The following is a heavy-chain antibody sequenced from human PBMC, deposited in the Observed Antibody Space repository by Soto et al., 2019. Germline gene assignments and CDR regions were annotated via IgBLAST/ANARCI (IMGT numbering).Heavy chain of an antibody. V-gene: IGHV3-11*06. CDR1: GFSFSDNY. Sequence: QLVESGGGLVKPGGSLRLSCAASGFSFSDNYMSWIRQAPGKGLEWVSYISSGSRYTIYPDSVKGRFTISRDDAKNTLYLQMNSLRAEDTAIYYCGRTFGAGNGGWFDPWGQGTLVTVSS. CDR3: GRTFGAGNGGWFDP. CDR2: ISSGSRYT. J-gene: IGHJ5*02. D-gene: IGHD3-3*01.